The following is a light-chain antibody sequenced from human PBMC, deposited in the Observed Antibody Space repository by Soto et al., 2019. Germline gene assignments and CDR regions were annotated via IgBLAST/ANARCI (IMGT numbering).Light chain of an antibody. CDR2: AAS. Sequence: EVVLTQSPGTVSLSPGERATLSCRASQSVTSNYLAWYQQKPGQAPRLLIYAASSRATGIPDRLSGSGSGTDFTLSISRLEPEDFAVYYCQQYCRSVMWTFGEGTKVEIK. V-gene: IGKV3-20*01. J-gene: IGKJ1*01. CDR3: QQYCRSVMWT. CDR1: QSVTSNY.